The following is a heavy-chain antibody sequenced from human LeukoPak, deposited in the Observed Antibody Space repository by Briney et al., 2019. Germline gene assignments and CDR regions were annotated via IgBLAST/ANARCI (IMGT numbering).Heavy chain of an antibody. D-gene: IGHD1-26*01. CDR3: ARVNGVGATLRYYYYYMDV. CDR2: IYSGGIT. V-gene: IGHV4-34*01. Sequence: PSETLSLTCAVYGGSFSGYYWSWIRQPPGKGLEWIGNIYSGGITHYNPSLKSRVTMSVDTSKNQFSLKLSSVTAADTAVYYCARVNGVGATLRYYYYYMDVWGKGTTVTVSS. J-gene: IGHJ6*03. CDR1: GGSFSGYY.